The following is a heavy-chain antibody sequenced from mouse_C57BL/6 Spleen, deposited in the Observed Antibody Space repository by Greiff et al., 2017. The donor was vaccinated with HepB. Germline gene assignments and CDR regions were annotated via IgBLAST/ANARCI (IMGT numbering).Heavy chain of an antibody. CDR3: ASKREGYFDV. V-gene: IGHV5-17*01. CDR2: ISSGSSTI. CDR1: GFTFSDYG. J-gene: IGHJ1*03. Sequence: EVKLVESGGGLVKPGGSLQLSCAASGFTFSDYGMHWVRQAPEKGLEWVAYISSGSSTIYYADTVKGRFTISRDNAKNTLFLQMTSLGSEDTAMSYCASKREGYFDVWGTGTTVTVSS.